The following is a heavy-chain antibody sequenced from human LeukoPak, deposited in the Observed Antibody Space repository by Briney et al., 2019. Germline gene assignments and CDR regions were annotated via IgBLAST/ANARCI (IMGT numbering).Heavy chain of an antibody. CDR2: ITGGGGST. J-gene: IGHJ4*02. Sequence: PGGSLRLSCAASGFTVSSNYMSWIRQAPGEGLEWVSAITGGGGSTYHAESVKGRFTISRDSSQNTLYLQMNSLRAEDTAVYYCAKGSTTSRPYYFDYWGQGALVTVSS. CDR1: GFTVSSNY. V-gene: IGHV3-23*01. D-gene: IGHD2-2*01. CDR3: AKGSTTSRPYYFDY.